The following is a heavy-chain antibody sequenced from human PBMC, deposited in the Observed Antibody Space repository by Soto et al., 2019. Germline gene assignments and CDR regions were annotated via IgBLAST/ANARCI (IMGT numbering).Heavy chain of an antibody. CDR2: IYYSGST. V-gene: IGHV4-31*03. D-gene: IGHD2-15*01. CDR3: ARMGSYYYGMDV. CDR1: GGSISSGGYY. J-gene: IGHJ6*02. Sequence: PSETLSLTCTVSGGSISSGGYYWSWIRQHPGKGLEWIGYIYYSGSTYYNPSLKSRVTISVDTSKNQFSLKLSSVTAADTAVYYCARMGSYYYGMDVWGQGTTVNVSS.